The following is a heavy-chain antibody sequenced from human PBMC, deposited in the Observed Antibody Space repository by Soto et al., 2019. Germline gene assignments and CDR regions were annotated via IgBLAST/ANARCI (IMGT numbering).Heavy chain of an antibody. Sequence: LRLSSVASGFTFSDYYLSWIRQAPGKGLEWVSYISSTGRTIYYADSVKGRFTVSRDNAQNSLSLKLNSLRVEDTAVYYCARSYSSGWEFDYWGQGTQVTVSS. V-gene: IGHV3-11*01. D-gene: IGHD6-19*01. CDR2: ISSTGRTI. J-gene: IGHJ4*02. CDR3: ARSYSSGWEFDY. CDR1: GFTFSDYY.